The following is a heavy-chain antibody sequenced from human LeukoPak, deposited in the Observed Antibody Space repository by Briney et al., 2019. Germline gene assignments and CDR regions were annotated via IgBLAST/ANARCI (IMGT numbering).Heavy chain of an antibody. CDR1: GFTFSVYG. CDR3: ARAGGSYYYYFDY. J-gene: IGHJ4*02. D-gene: IGHD1-26*01. CDR2: MWYDGSNK. Sequence: GGSLRLSCAASGFTFSVYGMHWVRHAPGKGLEWVAVMWYDGSNKYYADSVKGRFTISRDNSKNTLHLEMSSVRAEDTAVYFCARAGGSYYYYFDYWGQGTLVTVSS. V-gene: IGHV3-33*01.